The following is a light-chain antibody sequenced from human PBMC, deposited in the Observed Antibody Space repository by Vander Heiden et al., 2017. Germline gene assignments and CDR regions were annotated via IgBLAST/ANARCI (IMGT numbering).Light chain of an antibody. CDR2: EVT. Sequence: QSALTPPPSASGSPGQSVTISCTGSSSDVGVYNYVSWYQQHPGKAPKLMIYEVTRRPSGVPDRFSGSKSGNTASLTVSGLQAEDEADYYCSSYAGGNIWVFGGGTKLTVL. J-gene: IGLJ3*02. V-gene: IGLV2-8*01. CDR3: SSYAGGNIWV. CDR1: SSDVGVYNY.